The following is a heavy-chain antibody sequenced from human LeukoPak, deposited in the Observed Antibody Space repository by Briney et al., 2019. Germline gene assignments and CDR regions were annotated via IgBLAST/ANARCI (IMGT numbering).Heavy chain of an antibody. V-gene: IGHV4-39*07. J-gene: IGHJ4*02. D-gene: IGHD3-10*01. Sequence: SETLSLTCTVSGGSISTSNYDWGWIRQPPGKGLEWIGNIFYSGSTYYSPSLNSRVTISLDTSRNQFSLKLNSVTAADTAVYYCARDFSYHISGSYSHFDFWGQGVLVTVSS. CDR2: IFYSGST. CDR3: ARDFSYHISGSYSHFDF. CDR1: GGSISTSNYD.